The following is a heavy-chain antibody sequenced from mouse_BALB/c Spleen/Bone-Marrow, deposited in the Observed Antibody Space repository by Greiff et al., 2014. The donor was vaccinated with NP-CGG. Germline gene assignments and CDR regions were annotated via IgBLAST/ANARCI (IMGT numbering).Heavy chain of an antibody. V-gene: IGHV14-3*02. CDR1: GFNIKDIY. Sequence: EVKLMESGAELVKPGASVKLSCTASGFNIKDIYMHWVKQRPEQGLEWIGRIDPANGNTKYDPKFQGKATITADTSSNTAYLQLSSLTSEDTAVYYCARYYYGSSYFDYWGQGTTLTVSS. CDR2: IDPANGNT. D-gene: IGHD1-1*01. CDR3: ARYYYGSSYFDY. J-gene: IGHJ2*01.